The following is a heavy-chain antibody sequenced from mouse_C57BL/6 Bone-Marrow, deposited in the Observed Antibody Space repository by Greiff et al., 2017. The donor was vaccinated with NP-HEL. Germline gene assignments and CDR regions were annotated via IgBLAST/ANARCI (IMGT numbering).Heavy chain of an antibody. D-gene: IGHD4-1*01. J-gene: IGHJ2*01. CDR1: GFNIKDDY. CDR2: IDPENGDT. CDR3: TTCLGRPDY. V-gene: IGHV14-4*01. Sequence: EVQLQQSGAELVRPGASVKLSCTASGFNIKDDYMHWVKQRPEQGLEWIGWIDPENGDTEYASKFQGKATIAADTSSNTAYLQLSSLTSEDTAVYYCTTCLGRPDYWGQGTTLTVSS.